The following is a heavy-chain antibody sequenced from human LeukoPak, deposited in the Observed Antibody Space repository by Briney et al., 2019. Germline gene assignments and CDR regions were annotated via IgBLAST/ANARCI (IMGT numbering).Heavy chain of an antibody. D-gene: IGHD7-27*01. V-gene: IGHV3-30-3*01. CDR1: GFIFNTCA. CDR2: ISYDGSNK. CDR3: ARDPQDWGSYHFDY. Sequence: GGSLRLSCAASGFIFNTCAMHWVRQAPGKGLEWVAVISYDGSNKYYADSVKGRFTISRGNSKNTLYLQMNSLRPEDTAVYYCARDPQDWGSYHFDYWGQGTLVTVS. J-gene: IGHJ4*02.